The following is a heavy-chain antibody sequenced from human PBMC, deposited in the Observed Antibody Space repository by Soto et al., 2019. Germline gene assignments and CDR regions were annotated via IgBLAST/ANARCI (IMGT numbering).Heavy chain of an antibody. CDR1: GYSFINYG. Sequence: ASVKVSCKASGYSFINYGIHWVRQAPGQGLEWMGWVSPYNGKTRYTQKLHGRITMAADTSMGTAYMELRSLRSDDTALYYCARRFGDPPSAAGFDLWGQGTLVTVSS. CDR3: ARRFGDPPSAAGFDL. CDR2: VSPYNGKT. V-gene: IGHV1-18*01. J-gene: IGHJ5*02. D-gene: IGHD4-17*01.